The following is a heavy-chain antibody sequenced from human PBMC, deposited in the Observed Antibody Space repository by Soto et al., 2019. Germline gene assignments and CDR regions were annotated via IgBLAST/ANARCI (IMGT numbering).Heavy chain of an antibody. CDR2: IRNKPKNDRT. CDR1: GFTFSDHY. D-gene: IGHD3-22*01. J-gene: IGHJ4*02. V-gene: IGHV3-72*01. CDR3: ARGYSDGSKHLAGDY. Sequence: PGGSLRLSCAASGFTFSDHYMDWVRQAPGKGLEWVGRIRNKPKNDRTEYAASVKGRFTISRDDSKNSLYLQMNSLKTEDTAVYYCARGYSDGSKHLAGDYWGQGTLVTVSS.